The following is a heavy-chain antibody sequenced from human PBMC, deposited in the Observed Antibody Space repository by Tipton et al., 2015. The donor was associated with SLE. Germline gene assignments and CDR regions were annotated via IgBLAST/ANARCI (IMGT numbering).Heavy chain of an antibody. D-gene: IGHD3-10*01. J-gene: IGHJ4*02. CDR3: ARSPYYSGSGSYFGN. V-gene: IGHV4-59*02. CDR2: IYYKGST. Sequence: TLSLTCTVSGGSVNGHYWNWIRQAPGKGLEWIGYIYYKGSTDYKSSLKSRLTISIDTSKNQVSLKLTSVTAADTAVYYCARSPYYSGSGSYFGNWGQGTLVTVSS. CDR1: GGSVNGHY.